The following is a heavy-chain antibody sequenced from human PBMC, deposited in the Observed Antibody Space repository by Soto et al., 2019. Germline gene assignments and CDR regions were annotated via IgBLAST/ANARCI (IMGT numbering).Heavy chain of an antibody. CDR2: IIPIFGTA. CDR1: GGTFSSYA. CDR3: ARAPNYYGSESYPYYLDY. J-gene: IGHJ4*02. Sequence: GASVKVSCKASGGTFSSYAISWVRQAPGQGLEWMGGIIPIFGTANYAQKFKGRVTITADKSTSTAYMELSSLRSEDTAVYYCARAPNYYGSESYPYYLDYWGQGTLVTVSS. V-gene: IGHV1-69*06. D-gene: IGHD3-10*01.